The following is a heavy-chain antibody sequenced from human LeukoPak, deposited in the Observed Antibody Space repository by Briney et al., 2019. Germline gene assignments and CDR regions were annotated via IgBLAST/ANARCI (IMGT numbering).Heavy chain of an antibody. V-gene: IGHV3-7*01. CDR3: TRARYSDY. J-gene: IGHJ4*02. CDR2: IKEDGTEK. CDR1: GFTFNYYL. D-gene: IGHD1-26*01. Sequence: GGSLRLSCAASGFTFNYYLMNWVRQAPGKGLEWVANIKEDGTEKNYVDSVKGRFTISRDNAKNSLYLQMNSLRPEDTAVYYCTRARYSDYWGQGTLVTVSS.